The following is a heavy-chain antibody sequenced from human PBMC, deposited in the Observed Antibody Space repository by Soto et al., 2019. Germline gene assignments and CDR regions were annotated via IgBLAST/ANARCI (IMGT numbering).Heavy chain of an antibody. D-gene: IGHD3-3*01. Sequence: PSETLSLTCTVSGGSISSYYWSWIRQPAGKGLEWIGRIYTSGSTNYNPSLKSRVTMSVDTSKNQFSLKLSSVTAADTAVYYCARDYTIFGVVLSLVFDYWGQGTMVTVYS. J-gene: IGHJ4*02. CDR1: GGSISSYY. CDR2: IYTSGST. V-gene: IGHV4-4*07. CDR3: ARDYTIFGVVLSLVFDY.